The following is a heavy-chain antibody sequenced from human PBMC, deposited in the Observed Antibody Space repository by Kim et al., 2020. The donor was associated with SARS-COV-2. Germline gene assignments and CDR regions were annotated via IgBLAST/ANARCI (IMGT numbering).Heavy chain of an antibody. CDR3: AKDGGSWYFGN. CDR2: ISHDGLNK. Sequence: GGSLRLSCAASGFTFDSYPMHWVRQAPGKGLEWVTGISHDGLNKYYADSVRGRFTISRANSQKTTYLQMDSLTTDDTAIYYCAKDGGSWYFGNWGQGALVTVSS. D-gene: IGHD6-13*01. V-gene: IGHV3-30*04. CDR1: GFTFDSYP. J-gene: IGHJ4*02.